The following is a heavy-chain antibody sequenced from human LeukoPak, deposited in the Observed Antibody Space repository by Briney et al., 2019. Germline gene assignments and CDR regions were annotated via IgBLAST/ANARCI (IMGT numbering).Heavy chain of an antibody. V-gene: IGHV1-18*01. CDR3: ARDWGGSSDYRVWFDP. Sequence: GASVKVSCKASGYTFTSYGISWVRQAPGQGLEWMGRISAYNGNTNYAQKLQGRVTMTTDTSTSTAYMELRSLRSDDTAVYYCARDWGGSSDYRVWFDPWGQGTLVTVSS. CDR2: ISAYNGNT. J-gene: IGHJ5*02. D-gene: IGHD2-15*01. CDR1: GYTFTSYG.